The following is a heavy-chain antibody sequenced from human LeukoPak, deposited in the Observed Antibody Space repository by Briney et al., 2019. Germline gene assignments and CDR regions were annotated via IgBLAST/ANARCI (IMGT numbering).Heavy chain of an antibody. CDR1: GFIFSDYW. V-gene: IGHV3-7*01. J-gene: IGHJ4*01. D-gene: IGHD6-13*01. CDR2: IKQDGGEK. Sequence: PGGSRRLSCGVSGFIFSDYWMNWVRQAPGKGLEWVASIKQDGGEKSYVDSVKGRFTISRDNAKNSLYLQMSSLRAEDTAVYYCARDGTAAGLYFDLWGQGTPVTVSS. CDR3: ARDGTAAGLYFDL.